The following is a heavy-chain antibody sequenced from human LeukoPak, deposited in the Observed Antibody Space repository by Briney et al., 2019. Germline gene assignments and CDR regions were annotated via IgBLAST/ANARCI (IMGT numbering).Heavy chain of an antibody. Sequence: SETLSLTCAVYGGSFSGYYWNWIRQPPGKGLEWMGEINDSVSTNYSPSLKSRVTISSDTTKTQVSLKLTSVTAADTAVYYCASRPLRFLEWQTFDPWGEGTLVTVSS. CDR2: INDSVST. D-gene: IGHD3-3*01. J-gene: IGHJ5*02. V-gene: IGHV4-34*01. CDR3: ASRPLRFLEWQTFDP. CDR1: GGSFSGYY.